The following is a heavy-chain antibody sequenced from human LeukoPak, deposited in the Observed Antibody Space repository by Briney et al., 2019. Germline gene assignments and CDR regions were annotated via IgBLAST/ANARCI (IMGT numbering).Heavy chain of an antibody. CDR1: GDSLSSSNW. CDR3: ARAKDSSSWSPGNWFDP. D-gene: IGHD6-13*01. J-gene: IGHJ5*02. Sequence: SETLSLTCAVSGDSLSSSNWWSWVRQPPGKGLEWIGEIYHSGSTNYNPSLRSRVTISLDKSKNHFSLKLSSVTAADTAVYYCARAKDSSSWSPGNWFDPWGQGTLVTVSS. CDR2: IYHSGST. V-gene: IGHV4-4*02.